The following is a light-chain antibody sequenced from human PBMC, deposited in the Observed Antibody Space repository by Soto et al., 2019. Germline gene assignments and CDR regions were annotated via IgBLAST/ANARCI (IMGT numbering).Light chain of an antibody. CDR2: EVS. Sequence: QSALAQPASVSGSPGQSITISCTGTRSDVGGYNFVSWCQQHPGKAPKLMIYEVSNRPSGGSHRFSGSKSGNTASLTISGLQAEDEADYYCISYTSRSTAVFGTGTKVTVL. J-gene: IGLJ1*01. V-gene: IGLV2-14*01. CDR1: RSDVGGYNF. CDR3: ISYTSRSTAV.